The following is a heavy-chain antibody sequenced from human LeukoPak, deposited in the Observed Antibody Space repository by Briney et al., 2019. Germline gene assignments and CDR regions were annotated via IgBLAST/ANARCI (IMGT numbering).Heavy chain of an antibody. Sequence: SETLSLTCAVYGGSFSGYYWSWIRQPPGKGLEWIGEINHSGSTNYNPSLKSRVTISVDTSKNQFSLKLSSVTAADTAVYYCARGRVNTMARGANYYYGMDVWGKGTTVTVSS. J-gene: IGHJ6*04. CDR1: GGSFSGYY. CDR3: ARGRVNTMARGANYYYGMDV. D-gene: IGHD3-10*01. V-gene: IGHV4-34*01. CDR2: INHSGST.